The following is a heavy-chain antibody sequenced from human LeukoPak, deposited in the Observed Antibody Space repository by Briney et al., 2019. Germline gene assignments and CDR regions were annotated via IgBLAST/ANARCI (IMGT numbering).Heavy chain of an antibody. CDR3: ARGGYCSGGSCRNYYMDV. J-gene: IGHJ6*03. Sequence: PGGSLRLSRAASGFTFSSYWMSWVRHAPGKGLEWVANIKQDGSEKYYVDSVKGRFTISRDNAKNSLYLQMNSLRAEDTAVYYCARGGYCSGGSCRNYYMDVWGKGTTVTVSS. CDR1: GFTFSSYW. D-gene: IGHD2-15*01. CDR2: IKQDGSEK. V-gene: IGHV3-7*01.